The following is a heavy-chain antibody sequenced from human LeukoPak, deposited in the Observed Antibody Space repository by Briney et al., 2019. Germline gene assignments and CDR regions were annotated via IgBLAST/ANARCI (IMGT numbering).Heavy chain of an antibody. CDR1: GLTFSIYG. D-gene: IGHD6-19*01. CDR2: ISYDGSNK. J-gene: IGHJ4*02. CDR3: AAGVILAVAGPGDY. Sequence: GGSLRLSCAASGLTFSIYGMHWVRQAPGKALEWVAYISYDGSNKYYADSVKGRSTISRDNSKNTLYLQMNSLRAEDTAVYYCAAGVILAVAGPGDYWGQGTLVTVSS. V-gene: IGHV3-30*03.